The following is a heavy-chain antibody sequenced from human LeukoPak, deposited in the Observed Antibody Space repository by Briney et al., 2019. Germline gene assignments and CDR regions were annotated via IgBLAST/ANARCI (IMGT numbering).Heavy chain of an antibody. D-gene: IGHD6-13*01. CDR2: ISGSGGST. CDR1: GFTFRSNA. CDR3: AKGGVAAARDY. J-gene: IGHJ4*02. Sequence: GESLKISCTDSGFTFRSNAMSWVRQAPGKGLEWVSAISGSGGSTHYADSVKGRFTISRDNSKNTLYMQMNSLRTEDTAVYYCAKGGVAAARDYWGQGTLVTVSS. V-gene: IGHV3-23*01.